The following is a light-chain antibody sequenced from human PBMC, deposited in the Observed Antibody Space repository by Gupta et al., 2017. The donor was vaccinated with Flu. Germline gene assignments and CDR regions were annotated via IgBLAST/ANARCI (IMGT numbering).Light chain of an antibody. CDR1: NYNIGAGYD. V-gene: IGLV1-40*01. CDR3: YCYENRLSGSRV. Sequence: LTLLPPLTGAAWRRDTISCTGSNYNIGAGYDVHWYQQVPGRAPKRLIVGNNTQPSGGSDRFSRVISGTSGVLGIAGVQAEDEDEDDCYCYENRLSGSRVFGGGTKLTVL. CDR2: GNN. J-gene: IGLJ3*02.